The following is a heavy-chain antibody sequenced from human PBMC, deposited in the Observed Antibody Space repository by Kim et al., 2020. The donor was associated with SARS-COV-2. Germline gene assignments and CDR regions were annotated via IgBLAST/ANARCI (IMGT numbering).Heavy chain of an antibody. CDR1: GFIIRTYW. J-gene: IGHJ4*02. CDR3: VRDPATY. CDR2: IKEDGRDT. V-gene: IGHV3-7*01. Sequence: GGSLRLSCVASGFIIRTYWMTWVRQPPGKGLEWVGLIKEDGRDTYYADSVKGRFTISRDNAKNSLYLQMNSLRADDTAVYYCVRDPATYWIQWTLVTVSS.